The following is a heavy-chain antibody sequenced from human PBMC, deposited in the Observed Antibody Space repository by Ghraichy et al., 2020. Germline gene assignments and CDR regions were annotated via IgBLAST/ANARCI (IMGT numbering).Heavy chain of an antibody. CDR1: GGSISSGGYY. V-gene: IGHV4-31*03. D-gene: IGHD3-22*01. J-gene: IGHJ4*02. CDR2: IYYSGST. Sequence: SETLSPTCTVSGGSISSGGYYWSWIRQHPGKGLEWIGYIYYSGSTYYNPSLKSRVTISVDTSKNQFSLKLSSVTAADTAVYYCARTPYYYDSSGYFDYWGQGTLVTVSS. CDR3: ARTPYYYDSSGYFDY.